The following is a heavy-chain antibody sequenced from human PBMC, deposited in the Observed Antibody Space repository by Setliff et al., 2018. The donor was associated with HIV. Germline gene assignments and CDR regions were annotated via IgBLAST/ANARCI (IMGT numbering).Heavy chain of an antibody. CDR2: IYHSGST. CDR3: ARAVIMVRGVITYYFDY. CDR1: GGSISGSSYH. D-gene: IGHD3-10*01. J-gene: IGHJ4*02. Sequence: SETLSLTCTVSGGSISGSSYHWGWIRQTPGKGLEWIGSIYHSGSTYYKPSLKSRVTISVDTSKNQFSLKLTSVTAADAAVYFCARAVIMVRGVITYYFDYWGQGTLVTVSS. V-gene: IGHV4-39*07.